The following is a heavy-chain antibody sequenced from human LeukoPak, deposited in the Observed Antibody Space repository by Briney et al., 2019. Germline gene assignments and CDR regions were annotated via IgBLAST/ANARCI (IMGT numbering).Heavy chain of an antibody. D-gene: IGHD1-26*01. CDR2: IETDGSRS. CDR3: ARDQVGTMPNDF. CDR1: GCTFSWHR. J-gene: IGHJ4*02. Sequence: GGSLRVSCAASGCTFSWHRMPWVRQVPGKGLVWISWIETDGSRSGYVGSVQGRFTVSRDNAKSTLYLQMNSLRAEDTAIYYCARDQVGTMPNDFWGQGTLVTVSS. V-gene: IGHV3-74*01.